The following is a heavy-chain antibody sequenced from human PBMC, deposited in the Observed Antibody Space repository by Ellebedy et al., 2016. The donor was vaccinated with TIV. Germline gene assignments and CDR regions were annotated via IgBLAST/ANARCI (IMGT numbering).Heavy chain of an antibody. V-gene: IGHV3-33*01. CDR1: GFTFSNYG. Sequence: GESLKISCAASGFTFSNYGMHWVRQAPGKGLEWVAVIWYDGSNKYYADSVKGRFTISRDNSKNTLYLQMNSLRAEDTAVYYCARDLEHYYDSSGYYEGDYWGQGTLVTVSS. CDR2: IWYDGSNK. J-gene: IGHJ4*02. CDR3: ARDLEHYYDSSGYYEGDY. D-gene: IGHD3-22*01.